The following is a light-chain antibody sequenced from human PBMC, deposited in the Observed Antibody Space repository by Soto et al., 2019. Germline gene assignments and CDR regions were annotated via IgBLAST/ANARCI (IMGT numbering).Light chain of an antibody. J-gene: IGLJ2*01. V-gene: IGLV2-8*01. Sequence: QSVLTQPPSASGSPGQSVTISCTGTSRDIGGYDFVSWYQQHPGKAPKLLIYDVIKRPSGVPDRFSGSKSGNTASLTVSGLQTDDEADHYCSSYGGSNNLLFGGGTKLTVL. CDR2: DVI. CDR3: SSYGGSNNLL. CDR1: SRDIGGYDF.